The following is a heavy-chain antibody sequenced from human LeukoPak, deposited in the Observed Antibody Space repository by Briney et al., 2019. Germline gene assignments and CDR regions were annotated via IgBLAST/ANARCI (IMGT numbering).Heavy chain of an antibody. CDR3: ASGTVTTPFDY. CDR2: IYYSGST. Sequence: SETLSLTCTVSGGCISSYYWSWIRQPPGKGLEWIRYIYYSGSTNYNPSLKSRVTISVDTSKNQFSLKLSSVTAADTAVYYCASGTVTTPFDYWGQGTLVTVSS. J-gene: IGHJ4*02. V-gene: IGHV4-59*08. D-gene: IGHD4-17*01. CDR1: GGCISSYY.